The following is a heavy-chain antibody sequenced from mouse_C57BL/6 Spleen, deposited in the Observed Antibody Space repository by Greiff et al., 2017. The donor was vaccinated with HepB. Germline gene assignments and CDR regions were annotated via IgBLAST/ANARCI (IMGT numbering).Heavy chain of an antibody. CDR2: ISSGGDYI. CDR3: TREGDGYLYYFDY. CDR1: GFTFSSSA. D-gene: IGHD2-3*01. Sequence: EVQLQQSGEGLVKPGGSLKLSCAASGFTFSSSAMSWVRQTPEKRLAWVAYISSGGDYIYYADTVKGRFTISRDNARNTLYLQMSSLKSEDTAMYYCTREGDGYLYYFDYWGQGTTLTVSS. J-gene: IGHJ2*01. V-gene: IGHV5-9-1*02.